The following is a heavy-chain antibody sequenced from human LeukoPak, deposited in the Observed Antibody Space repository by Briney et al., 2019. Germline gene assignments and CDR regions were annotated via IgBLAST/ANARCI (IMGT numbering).Heavy chain of an antibody. V-gene: IGHV3-74*01. D-gene: IGHD5-12*01. CDR3: ARDIVATGHYFDY. CDR2: INSDGINT. J-gene: IGHJ4*02. CDR1: GFTFSNYW. Sequence: GGSLRLSCAASGFTFSNYWMHWVRQAPGKGLVWVSRINSDGINTSYADSVKGRFTISRDNAKNTLYLQMNSLRAEDTAVYYCARDIVATGHYFDYWGQGTLVTVSS.